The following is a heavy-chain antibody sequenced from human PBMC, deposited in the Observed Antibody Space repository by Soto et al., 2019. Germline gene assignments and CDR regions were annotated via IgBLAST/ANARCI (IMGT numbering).Heavy chain of an antibody. J-gene: IGHJ4*02. CDR3: AKESSGALRLFGY. CDR1: GFTFSNSA. CDR2: ISGSGGTT. V-gene: IGHV3-23*01. D-gene: IGHD3-22*01. Sequence: PGGSLRLSCAASGFTFSNSALHWVRQAPGKGLEWVSGISGSGGTTYYADSVKGRFTISRDNSRDTLYLQMSSLRAEDTAIYYCAKESSGALRLFGYWGQGTLVTVSS.